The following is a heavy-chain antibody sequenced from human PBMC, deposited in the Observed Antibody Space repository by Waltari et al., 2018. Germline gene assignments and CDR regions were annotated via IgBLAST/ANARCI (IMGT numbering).Heavy chain of an antibody. D-gene: IGHD6-6*01. CDR2: IIPILGTT. CDR1: GGTFGSYA. J-gene: IGHJ4*02. Sequence: QVQLVQSGAEVKKPGSSVKVSGKASGGTFGSYAISWVRQAPGQGLEWMGRIIPILGTTNYAQKFQGRVTITADKSTSTAYMELSSLRSEDTAVYYCARDTGSSGYYFDYWGQGTLVTVSS. CDR3: ARDTGSSGYYFDY. V-gene: IGHV1-69*04.